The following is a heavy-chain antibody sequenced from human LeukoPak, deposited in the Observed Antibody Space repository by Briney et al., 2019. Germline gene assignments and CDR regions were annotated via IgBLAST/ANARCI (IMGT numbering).Heavy chain of an antibody. Sequence: ASVKVSCKASGYTFTSYYMHWVRQAPGQGLEWMGIINPSGGSTSYAQKFQGRVTMTRDTSTSTVYMELSSLRSEDTAVYYCARDPLINYYYDSSGYPDYWGQGTLVTVSS. V-gene: IGHV1-46*01. CDR3: ARDPLINYYYDSSGYPDY. CDR2: INPSGGST. CDR1: GYTFTSYY. D-gene: IGHD3-22*01. J-gene: IGHJ4*02.